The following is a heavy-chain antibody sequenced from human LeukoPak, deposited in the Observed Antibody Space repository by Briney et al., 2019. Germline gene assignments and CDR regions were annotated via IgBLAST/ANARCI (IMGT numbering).Heavy chain of an antibody. CDR1: GYTFTYYG. V-gene: IGHV1-18*01. CDR3: ARGPRGAAGTYYYYYGMDV. D-gene: IGHD1/OR15-1a*01. J-gene: IGHJ6*02. CDR2: ISAYNGNT. Sequence: RASVKVSCKTSGYTFTYYGVSWVRQAPGQGLEWMGWISAYNGNTNYAQKLQGGVTMTTDTSTSTVYMELWSLRSDDTAVYYCARGPRGAAGTYYYYYGMDVWGQGTTVTVSS.